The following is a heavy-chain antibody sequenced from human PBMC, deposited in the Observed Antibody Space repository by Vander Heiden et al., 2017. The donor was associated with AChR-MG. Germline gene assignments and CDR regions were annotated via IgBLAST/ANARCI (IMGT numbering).Heavy chain of an antibody. D-gene: IGHD3-10*01. Sequence: QVQLQQWGAGLLTPSATLSLPCAVFGGSFSNYYWNWIRQPPGGGLEWIGDINQGGSTNYSPSLKSRVNISMDTSNSQFSLKVTSVTAADTAVYYCARGRRSKPFDYWGQGTLVTVSS. J-gene: IGHJ4*02. CDR3: ARGRRSKPFDY. V-gene: IGHV4-34*02. CDR2: INQGGST. CDR1: GGSFSNYY.